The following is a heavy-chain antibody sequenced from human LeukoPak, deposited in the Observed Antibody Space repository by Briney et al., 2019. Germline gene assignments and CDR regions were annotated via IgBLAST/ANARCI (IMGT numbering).Heavy chain of an antibody. J-gene: IGHJ4*02. CDR3: ARDSCSITSCPFFGY. D-gene: IGHD2-2*01. CDR2: INPNTGAT. CDR1: GYTFTGYY. Sequence: ASVKVSCKASGYTFTGYYMDWVRQAPGQGLEWVAWINPNTGATNYAQKFQGRVTMTRDTSISTAYMELSRLRSDDTAVFYCARDSCSITSCPFFGYWGQGTLVTVSS. V-gene: IGHV1-2*02.